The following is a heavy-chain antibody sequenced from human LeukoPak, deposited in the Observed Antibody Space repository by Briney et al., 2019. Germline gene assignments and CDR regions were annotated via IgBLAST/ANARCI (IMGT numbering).Heavy chain of an antibody. Sequence: GSLRLSCAASGFTFSSYGMHWVRQAPGKGLEWVAFIRYDGSNKYYADSVKGRFTISRDNSKNTLYLQMNSLRAEDTAVYYCAKDPGGDCSSTSCYASYYYGMDVWGQGTTVTVSS. J-gene: IGHJ6*02. CDR3: AKDPGGDCSSTSCYASYYYGMDV. D-gene: IGHD2-2*01. CDR1: GFTFSSYG. CDR2: IRYDGSNK. V-gene: IGHV3-30*02.